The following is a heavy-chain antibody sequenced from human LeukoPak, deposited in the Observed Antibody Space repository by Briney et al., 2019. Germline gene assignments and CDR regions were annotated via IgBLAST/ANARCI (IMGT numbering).Heavy chain of an antibody. V-gene: IGHV3-53*01. Sequence: GGSLRLSCAASGFTVSSNYMSWVRQAPGKGLEWVSVIYSGGSTYYADSVKGRFTISRDNSKNPLYLQMNSLRAEDTAVYYCYAHGSGSYWAIGYWGQGALVTVSS. D-gene: IGHD3-10*01. CDR2: IYSGGST. J-gene: IGHJ4*02. CDR1: GFTVSSNY. CDR3: YAHGSGSYWAIGY.